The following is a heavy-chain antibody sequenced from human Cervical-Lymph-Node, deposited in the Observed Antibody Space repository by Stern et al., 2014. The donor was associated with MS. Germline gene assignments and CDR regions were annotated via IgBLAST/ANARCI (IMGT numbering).Heavy chain of an antibody. CDR1: GFTFSSYG. J-gene: IGHJ4*02. D-gene: IGHD2-8*01. CDR3: ARDYEDTSMLFDH. CDR2: ISYDGNHK. Sequence: QVQLVESGGAVVQPGRSLRLSCAASGFTFSSYGMHWVGQAPGKGLEWVTVISYDGNHKYYAASVKGRFTISRDNSKNTLHLQMNSVTPDDTAIYYCARDYEDTSMLFDHWGQGTLVTVSS. V-gene: IGHV3-30*03.